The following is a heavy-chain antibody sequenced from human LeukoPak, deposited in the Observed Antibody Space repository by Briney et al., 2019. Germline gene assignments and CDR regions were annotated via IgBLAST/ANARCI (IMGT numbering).Heavy chain of an antibody. CDR2: INHSGST. J-gene: IGHJ4*02. V-gene: IGHV4-34*01. CDR3: ARARRYYGSGSYYFDY. Sequence: PSETLSLTCAVYGGSFSGYYWSWIRQPPGKGLEWIGEINHSGSTNYNPSLKSRVTISVDTSTNQFSLKLSSVTAADTAVYYCARARRYYGSGSYYFDYWGQGTLVTVSS. D-gene: IGHD3-10*01. CDR1: GGSFSGYY.